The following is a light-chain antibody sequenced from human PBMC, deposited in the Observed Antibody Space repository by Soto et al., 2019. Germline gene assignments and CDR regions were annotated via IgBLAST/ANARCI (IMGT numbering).Light chain of an antibody. Sequence: IVLTQSPGTLSLSPGERVTLSCRASQSVTTRLAWDQHKPGQAPTLLMSGASKRASGVPVRFSGSGSGTDFTLTITRLEPEDCALYSCQQYGGSPITFGLGTRLEI. V-gene: IGKV3-20*01. CDR3: QQYGGSPIT. CDR1: QSVTTR. CDR2: GAS. J-gene: IGKJ5*01.